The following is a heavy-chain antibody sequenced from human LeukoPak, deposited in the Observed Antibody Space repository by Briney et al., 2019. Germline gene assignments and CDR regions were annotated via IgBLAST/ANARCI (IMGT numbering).Heavy chain of an antibody. CDR3: ARDYRKYSSSSGPGY. V-gene: IGHV7-4-1*02. CDR1: GYTFTIYA. CDR2: INTNTGNP. J-gene: IGHJ4*02. D-gene: IGHD6-6*01. Sequence: GASVKLSCKASGYTFTIYAMNWGRQAPGQGLEWMGWINTNTGNPTYAQGFTGRFVFSLDTSVSTAYLQISSLKAEDTAVYYCARDYRKYSSSSGPGYWGQGTLVTVSS.